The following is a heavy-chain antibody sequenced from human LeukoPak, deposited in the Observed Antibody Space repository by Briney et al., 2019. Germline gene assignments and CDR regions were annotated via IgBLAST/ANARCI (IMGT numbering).Heavy chain of an antibody. Sequence: SETLSLTCTVSGGSISSYYWSWIRQPPGKGLEWIGYISYSGSTNYNPSLKSRVTISVGTSKNQFSLKLSSVTAADTAVYYCARARGSGYPDYWGQGTLVTVSS. D-gene: IGHD3-3*01. V-gene: IGHV4-59*01. CDR2: ISYSGST. CDR3: ARARGSGYPDY. J-gene: IGHJ4*02. CDR1: GGSISSYY.